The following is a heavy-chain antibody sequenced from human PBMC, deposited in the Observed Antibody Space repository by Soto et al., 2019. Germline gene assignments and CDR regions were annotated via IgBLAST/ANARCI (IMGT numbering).Heavy chain of an antibody. Sequence: QVQLQQWGAGLLKPSETLSLTCAVYGGSFSGYYWSWIHQPPGKGLEWIGEINHSGSTNYNPSLKSRVTISVDTSKNQFSLKLSSVTAADTAVYYCARVLYYYGSGSYVYFQHWGQGTLVTVSS. D-gene: IGHD3-10*01. CDR1: GGSFSGYY. CDR3: ARVLYYYGSGSYVYFQH. V-gene: IGHV4-34*01. CDR2: INHSGST. J-gene: IGHJ1*01.